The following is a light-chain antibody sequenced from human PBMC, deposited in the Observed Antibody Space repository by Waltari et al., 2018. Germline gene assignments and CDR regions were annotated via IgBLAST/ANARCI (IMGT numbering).Light chain of an antibody. V-gene: IGKV3-20*01. CDR1: QSVSSSY. CDR2: GAS. J-gene: IGKJ5*01. Sequence: EIVLTQSPGTLSLSPGERATLSCRASQSVSSSYLAWYQQKPGQAPRLLIYGASSRATGIPDRVSGSGSVTDFTLTISRLEPEDFAVYYCQQYGSSLITFGQGTRLEIK. CDR3: QQYGSSLIT.